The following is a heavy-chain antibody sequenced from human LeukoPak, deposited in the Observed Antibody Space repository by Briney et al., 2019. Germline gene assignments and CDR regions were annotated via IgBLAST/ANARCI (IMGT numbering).Heavy chain of an antibody. CDR3: AGRFTMVRGGVDP. J-gene: IGHJ5*02. CDR2: INHSGST. V-gene: IGHV4-34*01. D-gene: IGHD3-10*01. CDR1: GGSFSGYY. Sequence: KSSETLSLICAVYGGSFSGYYWSWIRQPPGKGLEWIGEINHSGSTNYNPSLKSRVTISVDTSKNQFSLKLSSVTAADTAVYYCAGRFTMVRGGVDPWGQGTLVTVSS.